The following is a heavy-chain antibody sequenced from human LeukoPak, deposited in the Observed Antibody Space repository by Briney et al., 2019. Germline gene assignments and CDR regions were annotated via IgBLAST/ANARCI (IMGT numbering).Heavy chain of an antibody. CDR2: IIPILGIA. D-gene: IGHD3-22*01. CDR3: ASSPTTYYYDSSGYLNWFDP. Sequence: SVKVSCKASGGTFSSYAISWVRQAPGQGLEWMGRIIPILGIANYAQKFQGRVTITADKSTSTAYMELSSLRSEDTAVCYCASSPTTYYYDSSGYLNWFDPWGQGTLVTVSS. J-gene: IGHJ5*02. CDR1: GGTFSSYA. V-gene: IGHV1-69*04.